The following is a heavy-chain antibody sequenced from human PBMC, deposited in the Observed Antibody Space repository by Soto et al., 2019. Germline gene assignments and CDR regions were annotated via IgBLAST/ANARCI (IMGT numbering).Heavy chain of an antibody. V-gene: IGHV3-11*03. CDR3: ARSVNAGKNFDY. Sequence: GGALGLCCAAYGFTFSDYYMSWRRPPPGKGQEWLSYSSGSNTYTDYANPVKGRSTTSGDNTNNSLYLQMNSLRADDTAVYYGARSVNAGKNFDYWGQGTLVTVSS. J-gene: IGHJ4*02. CDR1: GFTFSDYY. CDR2: SSGSNTYT. D-gene: IGHD1-26*01.